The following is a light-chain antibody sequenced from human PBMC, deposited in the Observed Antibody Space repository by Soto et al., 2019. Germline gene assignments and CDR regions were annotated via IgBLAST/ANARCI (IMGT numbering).Light chain of an antibody. CDR2: STN. V-gene: IGLV1-44*01. Sequence: QAVVTQAPSASGTPGQRVTISCSGSSSNIGNNIVDWYQHLPGTAPRLLIYSTNQRPSGVPDRFSASKSGTSASLAISGLQSEDEADYYCATWDDSLNAWVFGGGTKVTV. J-gene: IGLJ3*02. CDR3: ATWDDSLNAWV. CDR1: SSNIGNNI.